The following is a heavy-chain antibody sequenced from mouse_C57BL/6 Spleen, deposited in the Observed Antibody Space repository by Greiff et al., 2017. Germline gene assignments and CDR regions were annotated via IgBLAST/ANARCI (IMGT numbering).Heavy chain of an antibody. J-gene: IGHJ1*03. Sequence: QVQLKESGPGLVQPSQSLSITCTVSGFSLTSYGVHWVRQSPGKGLEWLGVIWRGGSTDYNAAFMSRLSITKDNSKSQVFFKMNSLQADDTAIYYCAKGYGSSYVYFDVWGTGTTVTVSS. CDR3: AKGYGSSYVYFDV. CDR2: IWRGGST. CDR1: GFSLTSYG. D-gene: IGHD1-1*01. V-gene: IGHV2-5*01.